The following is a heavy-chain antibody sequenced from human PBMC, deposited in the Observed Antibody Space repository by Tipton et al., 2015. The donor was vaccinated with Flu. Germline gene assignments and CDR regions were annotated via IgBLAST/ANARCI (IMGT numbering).Heavy chain of an antibody. CDR2: IYYSGST. V-gene: IGHV4-59*01. D-gene: IGHD1-26*01. CDR1: GGSISSYY. Sequence: TLSLTCTASGGSISSYYWSWIRQPPGKGLEWIGYIYYSGSTNYNPSLKSRVTISVDTSKNQFSLKLSSVTAADTAVYYCARYGTYDGSRYFQHWGQGTLVTVSS. CDR3: ARYGTYDGSRYFQH. J-gene: IGHJ1*01.